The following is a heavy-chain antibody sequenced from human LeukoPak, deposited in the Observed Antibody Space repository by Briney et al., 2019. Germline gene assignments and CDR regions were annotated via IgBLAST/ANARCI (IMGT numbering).Heavy chain of an antibody. D-gene: IGHD3-16*01. V-gene: IGHV3-21*01. CDR2: ISSSSSYI. CDR1: RFTFSSYS. CDR3: ARGGIYDYVWGRKPFDY. Sequence: PGGSLRLSCAASRFTFSSYSMNWVRQAPGKGLEWVSSISSSSSYIYYADSVKGRFTISRDNAKNSLYLQMNSLRAEDTAVYYCARGGIYDYVWGRKPFDYWGQGTLVTVSS. J-gene: IGHJ4*02.